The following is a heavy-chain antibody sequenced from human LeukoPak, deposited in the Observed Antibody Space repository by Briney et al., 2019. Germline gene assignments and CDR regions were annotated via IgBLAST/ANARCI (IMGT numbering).Heavy chain of an antibody. CDR1: GDTFSTDA. D-gene: IGHD6-19*01. Sequence: GSVRVSCKASGDTFSTDAMRWGREAPGERGEWGGWSNAGNLNTQHSQEFHRSLTITRDPAATTAYMQLSSLRSYDMPVYYCARGDAVADYGMVVWGQGTTLSVSS. V-gene: IGHV1-3*02. CDR2: SNAGNLNT. J-gene: IGHJ6*02. CDR3: ARGDAVADYGMVV.